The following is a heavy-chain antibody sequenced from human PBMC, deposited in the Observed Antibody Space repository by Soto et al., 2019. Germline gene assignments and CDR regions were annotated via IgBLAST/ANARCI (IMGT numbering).Heavy chain of an antibody. Sequence: PGGSLRLSCAASGFTFSSYAMHWVRQAPGKGLEWVAVISYDGSNKYYADSVKGRFTISRDKNTLYLQMNSLRAEDTAVYYCARDAGIAVAGPVYYFDYWGQGTLVTVSS. CDR1: GFTFSSYA. D-gene: IGHD6-19*01. V-gene: IGHV3-30-3*01. CDR2: ISYDGSNK. CDR3: ARDAGIAVAGPVYYFDY. J-gene: IGHJ4*02.